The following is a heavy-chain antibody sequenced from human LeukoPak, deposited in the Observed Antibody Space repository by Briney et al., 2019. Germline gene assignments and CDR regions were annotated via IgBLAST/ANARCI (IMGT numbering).Heavy chain of an antibody. CDR2: ISGPGDKT. J-gene: IGHJ4*02. V-gene: IGHV3-23*01. CDR1: GFTFSSYA. CDR3: AREAASSSGWYLDY. Sequence: GESLRLSCTASGFTFSSYAMTWVRQAPGQGLEWVSAISGPGDKTYYADSVKGRFTISRDNSKNTVYLQMSSLRAGDTAIYYGAREAASSSGWYLDYWGQGTLVTVSS. D-gene: IGHD6-19*01.